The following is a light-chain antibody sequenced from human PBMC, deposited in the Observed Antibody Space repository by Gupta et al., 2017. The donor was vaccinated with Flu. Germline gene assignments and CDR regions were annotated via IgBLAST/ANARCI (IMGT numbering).Light chain of an antibody. CDR2: KAS. Sequence: LDWGASIRCKVSMIVLSSNNIKNCFACYQQKPGKPPNLLIYKASYREYGVPYRFSGSGSGTDFTLTINSLQPEDFAVYYCQQHNTSPFTFGQGTKVEIK. CDR1: MIVLSSNNIKNC. V-gene: IGKV4-1*01. J-gene: IGKJ2*01. CDR3: QQHNTSPFT.